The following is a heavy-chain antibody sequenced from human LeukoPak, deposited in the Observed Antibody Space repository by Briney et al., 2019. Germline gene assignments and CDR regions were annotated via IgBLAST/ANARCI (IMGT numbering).Heavy chain of an antibody. D-gene: IGHD3-16*01. CDR3: ARRSQENGLITANNWFDP. Sequence: SETLSLTCTVSGGSISSSSYYWGWIRQPPGKGLEWIGYIYYSGSTNYNPSLKSRVTISVDTSKNQFSLKLTSVTAADSAVYYCARRSQENGLITANNWFDPWGQGTLVTVSS. J-gene: IGHJ5*02. CDR2: IYYSGST. V-gene: IGHV4-61*05. CDR1: GGSISSSSYY.